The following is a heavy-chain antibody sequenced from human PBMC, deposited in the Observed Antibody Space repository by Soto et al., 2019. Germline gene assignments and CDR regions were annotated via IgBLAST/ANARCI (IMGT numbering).Heavy chain of an antibody. Sequence: PGGSLRLSCAASGFTFSGSAMHWVRQASGKGLEWVGRIRSKANSYATAYAASVKGRFTISRDDSKNTAYLQMNSLKTEDTAVYYCTRHMPAVAVYSYAFDIWGQGTMVTVSS. CDR2: IRSKANSYAT. CDR1: GFTFSGSA. V-gene: IGHV3-73*01. CDR3: TRHMPAVAVYSYAFDI. D-gene: IGHD6-19*01. J-gene: IGHJ3*02.